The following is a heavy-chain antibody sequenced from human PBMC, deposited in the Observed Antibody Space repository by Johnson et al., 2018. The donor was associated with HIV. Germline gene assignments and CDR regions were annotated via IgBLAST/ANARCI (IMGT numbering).Heavy chain of an antibody. CDR2: ISYDGSNK. Sequence: QVQLVESGGGVVQPGRSLRLSCAASGFTFSSYAMHWVRQAPGKGLEWVAVISYDGSNKYYADSVKGRFTISRDNSKNTLYLQMNSLRAEDTAVYYCARVEGGSSSNAFDIWGQWTMVTVSS. J-gene: IGHJ3*02. CDR3: ARVEGGSSSNAFDI. CDR1: GFTFSSYA. V-gene: IGHV3-30-3*01. D-gene: IGHD6-13*01.